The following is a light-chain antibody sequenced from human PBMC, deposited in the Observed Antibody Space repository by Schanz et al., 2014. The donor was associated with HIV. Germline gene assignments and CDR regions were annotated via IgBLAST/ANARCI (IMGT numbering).Light chain of an antibody. CDR1: SSDVGGYNY. CDR3: ASYTTSHTFV. V-gene: IGLV2-14*01. CDR2: DVS. Sequence: QSALTQPASVSGSPGQSITISCTGTSSDVGGYNYVSWYQQHPGKAPKLMIYDVSNRPSGVSNRFSGSKSGNTASLTIFGLQADDEADYYCASYTTSHTFVFGTGTKLTVL. J-gene: IGLJ1*01.